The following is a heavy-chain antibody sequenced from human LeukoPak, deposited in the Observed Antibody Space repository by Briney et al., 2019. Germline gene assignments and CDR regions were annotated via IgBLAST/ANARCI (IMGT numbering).Heavy chain of an antibody. CDR2: IYYSGST. D-gene: IGHD2-2*01. CDR1: GGCISSRSYY. Sequence: SETLSLPCTVSGGCISSRSYYWGWIRQPPGKGLEWIGRIYYSGSTYYTPSLKSRVTISVDTSKNQFSLKLSSVTAADTAVYYCARHGSDIVVVPAAIESWGPGTLVTVSS. J-gene: IGHJ5*01. CDR3: ARHGSDIVVVPAAIES. V-gene: IGHV4-39*01.